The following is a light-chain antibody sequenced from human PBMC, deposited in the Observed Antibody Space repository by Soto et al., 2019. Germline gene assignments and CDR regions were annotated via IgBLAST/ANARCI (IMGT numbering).Light chain of an antibody. CDR1: SXDVGSYNL. V-gene: IGLV2-23*01. CDR3: CSYEGSSTSYV. CDR2: EGS. Sequence: QSALTQPASVSGSPGQSITISCTGTSXDVGSYNLVSWYQQHPGKAPKLMIYEGSKRPSGVSNRFSGSKSGNTASLTISGLQAEDEADYYCCSYEGSSTSYVFGTGTKVT. J-gene: IGLJ1*01.